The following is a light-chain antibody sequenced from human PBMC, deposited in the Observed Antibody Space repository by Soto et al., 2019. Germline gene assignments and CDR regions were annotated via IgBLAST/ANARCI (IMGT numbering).Light chain of an antibody. CDR3: QQYGFSPYT. Sequence: EIVLTQSPGTLSLSPGDRASLSCRASQSITTSLAWYQQKLRQAPRLLIYGASTRAAGIPDRFSGSGSGTDFTLTITSLEPEDFAVYYCQQYGFSPYTFGLGTKVEIK. CDR2: GAS. CDR1: QSITTS. V-gene: IGKV3-20*01. J-gene: IGKJ1*01.